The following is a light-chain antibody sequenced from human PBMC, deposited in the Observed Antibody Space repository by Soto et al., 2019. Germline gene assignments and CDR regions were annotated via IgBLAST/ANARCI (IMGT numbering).Light chain of an antibody. CDR1: QSVSSSY. J-gene: IGKJ2*01. CDR2: GAY. Sequence: EIVLTQSPGTLSLSPGERATLSCRASQSVSSSYLAWYQQKPGQAPRLLIYGAYSRATGIPDRFSGSGSGTDFTLTISRLEREDFAVYYCQQYGSSPLYTFGQGTHLDIK. V-gene: IGKV3-20*01. CDR3: QQYGSSPLYT.